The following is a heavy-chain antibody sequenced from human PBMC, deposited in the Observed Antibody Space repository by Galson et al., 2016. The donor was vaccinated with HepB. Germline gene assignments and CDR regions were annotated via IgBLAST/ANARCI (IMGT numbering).Heavy chain of an antibody. J-gene: IGHJ6*01. V-gene: IGHV4-31*03. CDR1: GGSISSGGYY. Sequence: TLSLTCTVSGGSISSGGYYWSWIRQHPGKGLEWIGYIYYSGSTYYTPSLKRRVTISVDTSKNQFSPKLSSVTAADTAIYDFARDLGKDRNLYCFYGMDVWGQGTTGTVSS. CDR2: IYYSGST. D-gene: IGHD1-14*01. CDR3: ARDLGKDRNLYCFYGMDV.